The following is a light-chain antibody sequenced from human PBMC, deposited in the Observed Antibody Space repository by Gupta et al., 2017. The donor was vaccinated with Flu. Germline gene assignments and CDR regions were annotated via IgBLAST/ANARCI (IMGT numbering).Light chain of an antibody. CDR2: QDT. Sequence: SYELSQSPSVSVSPGQTATITCSGDKLEKKIVSWYQQKSGQSPVLVIYQDTKRPLGTPERFSGSNSGNTATLTISGTQAMDEADYFWQAWHGTTLIFGGGTKLTV. CDR1: KLEKKI. J-gene: IGLJ2*01. CDR3: QAWHGTTLI. V-gene: IGLV3-1*01.